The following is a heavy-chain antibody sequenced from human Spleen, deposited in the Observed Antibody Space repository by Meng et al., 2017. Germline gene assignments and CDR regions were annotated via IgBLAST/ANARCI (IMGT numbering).Heavy chain of an antibody. CDR2: MNEDGNTI. D-gene: IGHD3-16*01. CDR3: VRDFGGLSDS. V-gene: IGHV3-74*01. Sequence: VQLVESGGGVVQPGRSLRLSCAASGFSLSGFWMHWVRQVPGQGLVWVSRMNEDGNTINYAGAVRGRFTISRDSARNTLYLQMNSLRAEDTAVYYCVRDFGGLSDSWGQGTLVTVSS. J-gene: IGHJ4*02. CDR1: GFSLSGFW.